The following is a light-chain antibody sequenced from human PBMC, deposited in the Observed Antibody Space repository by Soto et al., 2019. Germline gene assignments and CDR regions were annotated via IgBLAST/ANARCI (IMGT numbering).Light chain of an antibody. CDR3: QQYGSSQYT. J-gene: IGKJ2*01. V-gene: IGKV3-20*01. CDR2: GAS. CDR1: QIVKKTS. Sequence: EIVLTQSPGTLSFPPGEKPTPPSGPGQIVKKTSLAWNQQNPAQAPRLLIYGASSRATGIPDRFSGSGSGTDFTLTISRLEPEDFAVYYCQQYGSSQYTFGQGTKLEIK.